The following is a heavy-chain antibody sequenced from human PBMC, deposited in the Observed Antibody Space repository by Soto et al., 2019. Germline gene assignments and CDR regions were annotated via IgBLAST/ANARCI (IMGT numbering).Heavy chain of an antibody. CDR1: GFTFSAFE. D-gene: IGHD1-26*01. Sequence: EVQLVESGGGLVQPGGSLRLSCAGSGFTFSAFEMSWVRQAPGKGLEWISYISKSGSTIKYADSVGGRFTISRDNAKNSLYLQMNNLRAEDTAVYYCAGGTMYSGSWQDWGQGTLVTVSS. J-gene: IGHJ4*02. CDR2: ISKSGSTI. CDR3: AGGTMYSGSWQD. V-gene: IGHV3-48*03.